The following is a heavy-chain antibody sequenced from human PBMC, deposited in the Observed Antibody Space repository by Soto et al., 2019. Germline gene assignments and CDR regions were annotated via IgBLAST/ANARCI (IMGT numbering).Heavy chain of an antibody. D-gene: IGHD3-3*01. V-gene: IGHV3-23*01. CDR3: AKDRDFWSGYSTPIDD. CDR1: GFTFSSYA. J-gene: IGHJ4*02. CDR2: ISGSGGST. Sequence: GGSLRLSCAASGFTFSSYAMSWVRQAPGKGLEWVSAISGSGGSTYYADSVKGRFTISRDNSKNTLYLQMNSLRAEDTAVYYCAKDRDFWSGYSTPIDDWGQGTLVTVSS.